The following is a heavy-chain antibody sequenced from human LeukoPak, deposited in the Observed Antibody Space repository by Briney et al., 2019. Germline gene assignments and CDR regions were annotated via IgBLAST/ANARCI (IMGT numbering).Heavy chain of an antibody. CDR1: GFTFSTCA. Sequence: GGSLRLSCVASGFTFSTCAMTWVRQAPGKGLECVPVITGSGENTYHVDSVKGRFTISRDNSNNTLYLQMSSLRAEDTAIYFCAKSPLGSCTGSKCYPLDSWGQGTLVTVSS. J-gene: IGHJ4*02. CDR3: AKSPLGSCTGSKCYPLDS. CDR2: ITGSGENT. D-gene: IGHD2-8*02. V-gene: IGHV3-23*01.